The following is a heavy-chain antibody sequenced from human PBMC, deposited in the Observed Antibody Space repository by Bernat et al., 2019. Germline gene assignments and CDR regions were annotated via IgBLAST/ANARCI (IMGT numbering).Heavy chain of an antibody. Sequence: QVQLVESGGGVVQPGRSLRLSCAASGFTFSSYAMHWVRQAPGKGLEWVAVISYDGSNKYYADSVKGRFTISRDNSKNTLYLQMNSLRAEDTAVYYCARDLVPQPPLPEYFQHWGQGTLVTVSS. D-gene: IGHD3-10*01. J-gene: IGHJ1*01. CDR1: GFTFSSYA. V-gene: IGHV3-30*01. CDR3: ARDLVPQPPLPEYFQH. CDR2: ISYDGSNK.